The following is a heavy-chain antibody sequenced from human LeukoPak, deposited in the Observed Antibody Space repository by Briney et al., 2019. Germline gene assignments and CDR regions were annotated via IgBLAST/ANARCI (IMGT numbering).Heavy chain of an antibody. Sequence: PGGSLRLSCAASGFTFSSYAMSWVRQAPGKGLEWVSAISGSGGSTYYADSVKGRFTISRVNSKNTLYLQMNSLRAEDTAVYYCAKDGYSSGWYWFDPWGQGTLVTVSS. CDR1: GFTFSSYA. J-gene: IGHJ5*02. CDR3: AKDGYSSGWYWFDP. V-gene: IGHV3-23*01. D-gene: IGHD6-19*01. CDR2: ISGSGGST.